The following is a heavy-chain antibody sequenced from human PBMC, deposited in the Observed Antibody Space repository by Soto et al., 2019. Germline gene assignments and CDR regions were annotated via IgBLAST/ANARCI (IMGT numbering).Heavy chain of an antibody. CDR1: GFTFSSYG. D-gene: IGHD5-12*01. CDR3: ARDRYSGYDFDY. Sequence: QVRLVESGGGVVQPGRSLRLSCAASGFTFSSYGMHWVRQAPGKGLEWVAVIWYDGSNKYYADSVKGRFTISRDNSKNPLYLQMNSLRAEDTAVYYCARDRYSGYDFDYWGQGTLGTVSS. J-gene: IGHJ4*02. V-gene: IGHV3-33*01. CDR2: IWYDGSNK.